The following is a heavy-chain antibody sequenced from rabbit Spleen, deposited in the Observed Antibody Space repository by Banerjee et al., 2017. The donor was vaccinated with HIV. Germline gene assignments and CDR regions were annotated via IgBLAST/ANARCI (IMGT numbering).Heavy chain of an antibody. CDR1: GFDFSSYG. CDR2: IDPVFGNT. J-gene: IGHJ6*01. V-gene: IGHV1S47*01. D-gene: IGHD6-1*01. CDR3: ARREAGYVAFGWVIVL. Sequence: QEQLEESGGDLVKPEGSLTLTCTASGFDFSSYGVSWVRQAPGKGLDWTGYIDPVFGNTYYASWVNGRFTISSDNAQNIVDLHMNSLTAADTATYFCARREAGYVAFGWVIVLWGPGTLVTVS.